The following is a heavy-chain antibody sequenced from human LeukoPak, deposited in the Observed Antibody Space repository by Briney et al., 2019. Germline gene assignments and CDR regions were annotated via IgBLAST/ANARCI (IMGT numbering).Heavy chain of an antibody. V-gene: IGHV3-66*02. Sequence: PGGSLRLSCAASGFTVSSNYMSWVRQAPGKGLEWVSAIYSGGSTYYADSVKGRFTISRDNSKNTLYLQMNSLRAEDTAVYYCARVTQGARVDYWGQGTLVTVSS. CDR1: GFTVSSNY. J-gene: IGHJ4*02. D-gene: IGHD1-26*01. CDR3: ARVTQGARVDY. CDR2: IYSGGST.